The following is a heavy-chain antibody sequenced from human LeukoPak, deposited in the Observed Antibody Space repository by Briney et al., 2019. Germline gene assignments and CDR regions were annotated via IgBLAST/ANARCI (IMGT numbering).Heavy chain of an antibody. CDR3: ARGLFTCYDYVWGSPRGSYYFDY. J-gene: IGHJ4*02. CDR2: INHSGST. CDR1: GGSFSGYY. V-gene: IGHV4-34*01. D-gene: IGHD3-16*01. Sequence: SETLSLTCAVYGGSFSGYYWSWIRQPPGKGLEWIGEINHSGSTNYNPSLKSRVTISVDTSKNQFSLKLSSVTAADTAVYYCARGLFTCYDYVWGSPRGSYYFDYWGQGTLVTVSS.